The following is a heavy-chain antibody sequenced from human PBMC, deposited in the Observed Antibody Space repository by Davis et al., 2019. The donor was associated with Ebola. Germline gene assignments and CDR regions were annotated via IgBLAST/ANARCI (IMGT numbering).Heavy chain of an antibody. D-gene: IGHD3-22*01. CDR2: IKEDGSEK. Sequence: GGSLRLSCAASGFTFRTYWMSWVRQAPGKGLEWVANIKEDGSEKFYADSLKGRFAISRDNAKNSLYLQMNSLRAEDTAVYHCARGGYYDSSGYSHAAFDIWGQGTMVTVSS. J-gene: IGHJ3*02. CDR1: GFTFRTYW. V-gene: IGHV3-7*01. CDR3: ARGGYYDSSGYSHAAFDI.